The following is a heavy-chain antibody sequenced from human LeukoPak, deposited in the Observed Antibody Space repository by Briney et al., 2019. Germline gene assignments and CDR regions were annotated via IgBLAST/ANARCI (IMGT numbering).Heavy chain of an antibody. CDR2: IKQDGSEK. J-gene: IGHJ4*02. CDR1: GFTFSSYW. V-gene: IGHV3-7*01. CDR3: ARDSDSSSWGGDFDY. D-gene: IGHD6-13*01. Sequence: PGGSLRLSCAASGFTFSSYWMSWVRQAPGKGLEWVANIKQDGSEKYYVDSVKGRFTISRDNAKNSLYLQMNSLRAEDTAVYYCARDSDSSSWGGDFDYWGQGTLVTVSS.